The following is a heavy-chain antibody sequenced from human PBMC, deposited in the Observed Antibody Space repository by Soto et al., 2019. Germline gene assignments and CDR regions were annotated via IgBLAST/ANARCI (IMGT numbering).Heavy chain of an antibody. J-gene: IGHJ4*02. CDR1: GYSITNGYC. D-gene: IGHD3-3*02. V-gene: IGHV4-38-2*02. CDR3: ARVKLAGRGSFHD. Sequence: SETLSLTCTVSGYSITNGYCWGWIRQPPGKGLEWIGSIYHSGNTYYNPSLKSRVTLSIDTSKNQFSLKLRSVTAADTAMYYCARVKLAGRGSFHDWGQGTLVTVSS. CDR2: IYHSGNT.